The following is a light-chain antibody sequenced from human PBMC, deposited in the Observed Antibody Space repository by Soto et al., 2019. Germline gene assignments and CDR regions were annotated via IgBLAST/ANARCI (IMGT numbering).Light chain of an antibody. CDR3: QQSHNYPPIT. CDR1: QSISSW. CDR2: DAS. J-gene: IGKJ5*01. V-gene: IGKV1-5*01. Sequence: DIQMTQSPSSLSASVGDRVTITCRASQSISSWLAWYQQKPGKAPNLLIYDASNLESGVPSRFSGSGSGAEFTLTIGSLQPEDFATYYCQQSHNYPPITFGQGTRLEIK.